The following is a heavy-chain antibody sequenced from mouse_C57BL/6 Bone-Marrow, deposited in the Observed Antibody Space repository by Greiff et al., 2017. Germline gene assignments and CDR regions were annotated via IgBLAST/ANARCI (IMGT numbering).Heavy chain of an antibody. CDR3: ARNYDGFPWFAY. V-gene: IGHV2-2*01. D-gene: IGHD2-3*01. CDR2: IWSGGST. CDR1: GFSLTSSG. Sequence: VQRVESGPGLVQPSQSLSITCTVSGFSLTSSGVHWVRQSPGKGLEWLGVIWSGGSTDYNAAFISRLSISKDNSKSQVFFKMNSLQADDTAIYYCARNYDGFPWFAYWGQGTLVTVSA. J-gene: IGHJ3*01.